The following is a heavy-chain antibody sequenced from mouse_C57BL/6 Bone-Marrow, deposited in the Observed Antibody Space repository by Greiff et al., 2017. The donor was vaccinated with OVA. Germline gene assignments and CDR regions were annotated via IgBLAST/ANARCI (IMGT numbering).Heavy chain of an antibody. Sequence: VQLKQSGAELVRPGASVKLSCTASGFNIKDDYMHWVKQRPEQGLEWIGWIDPENGDTEYASKVQGKATIPVDTSSKTAYLQLSSLTSEDTAVYNCTRQMYYGSSTDWGQGTTLTVSS. V-gene: IGHV14-4*01. CDR3: TRQMYYGSSTD. J-gene: IGHJ2*01. CDR1: GFNIKDDY. D-gene: IGHD1-1*01. CDR2: IDPENGDT.